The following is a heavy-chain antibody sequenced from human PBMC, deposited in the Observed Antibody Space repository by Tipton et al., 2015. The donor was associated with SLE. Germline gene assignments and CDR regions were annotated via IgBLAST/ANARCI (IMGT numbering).Heavy chain of an antibody. D-gene: IGHD2-15*01. J-gene: IGHJ4*02. CDR1: EFTLSNYW. CDR3: ARISGQGWTLDY. CDR2: LRQDGAEV. V-gene: IGHV3-7*01. Sequence: GSLRLSCSASEFTLSNYWMGWVRQAPGKGLERVANLRQDGAEVFYVDSVKGRFAIYRDNADNSLYLQMNSLRAEDTAVYYCARISGQGWTLDYWGQGTLVTVSS.